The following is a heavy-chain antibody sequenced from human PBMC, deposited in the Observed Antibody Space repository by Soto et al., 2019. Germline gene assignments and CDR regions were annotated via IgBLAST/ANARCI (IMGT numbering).Heavy chain of an antibody. J-gene: IGHJ3*02. Sequence: ASVKVSCKASGGTFSSYTISWVRQAPGQGLEWMGRIIPILGIANYAQKFQGRVTITADKSMSTAYMELSSLRSEDTAVYYCARISSSWSLDAFDIWGQGTMVTVSS. CDR1: GGTFSSYT. D-gene: IGHD6-13*01. CDR2: IIPILGIA. CDR3: ARISSSWSLDAFDI. V-gene: IGHV1-69*02.